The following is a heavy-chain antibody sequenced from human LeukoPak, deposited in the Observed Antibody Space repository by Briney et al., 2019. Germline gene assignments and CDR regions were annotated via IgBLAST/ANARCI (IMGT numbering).Heavy chain of an antibody. CDR3: AREGSWGSLRPNDAFDI. CDR2: IIPIFGTA. J-gene: IGHJ3*02. CDR1: GGTFSSYA. V-gene: IGHV1-69*13. Sequence: ASVKVSCKASGGTFSSYAISWVRQAPGQGLEWMGGIIPIFGTANYAQKFQGRVTITADESTSTAYMELSSLRSEDTAVYYCAREGSWGSLRPNDAFDIWGQGTMVTVSS. D-gene: IGHD3-16*01.